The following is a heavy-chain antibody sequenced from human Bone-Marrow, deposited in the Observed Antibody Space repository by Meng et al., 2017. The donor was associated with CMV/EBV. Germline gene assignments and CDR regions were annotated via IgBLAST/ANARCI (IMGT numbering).Heavy chain of an antibody. CDR1: GFTFSSYS. D-gene: IGHD2-2*01. V-gene: IGHV3-21*01. CDR2: ISSSSSYI. CDR3: AREGCSSTSCYWADYYYGMDV. J-gene: IGHJ6*02. Sequence: GESLKISCAASGFTFSSYSMNWVRQAPGKGLEWVSSISSSSSYIYYADSVKGRFTISRDNAKNSLYLQRNSLRAEDTAVYYCAREGCSSTSCYWADYYYGMDVWGQGTTVAVSS.